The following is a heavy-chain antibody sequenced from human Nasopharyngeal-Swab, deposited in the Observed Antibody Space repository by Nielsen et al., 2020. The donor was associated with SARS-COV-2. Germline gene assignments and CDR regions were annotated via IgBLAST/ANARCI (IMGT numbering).Heavy chain of an antibody. CDR2: IWYDGSNK. CDR3: ARESYGMDV. Sequence: GGSLRLSCAASGFTFSSYGMHWVRQAPGKGLEWVAVIWYDGSNKYYADSVKGRFTISRDNSKNTLYLQMNSLRAKDTAVYYCARESYGMDVWGQGTTVTVSS. V-gene: IGHV3-33*01. CDR1: GFTFSSYG. J-gene: IGHJ6*02.